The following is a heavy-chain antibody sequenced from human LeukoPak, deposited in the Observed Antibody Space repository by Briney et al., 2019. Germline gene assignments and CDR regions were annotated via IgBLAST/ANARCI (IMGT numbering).Heavy chain of an antibody. D-gene: IGHD2-2*01. CDR3: ARMGRVPAALGWFDP. V-gene: IGHV4-61*01. CDR1: GGSVSSGSYY. CDR2: IYYSGNT. Sequence: SETLSLTCTVSGGSVSSGSYYWSWIRQPPGKGLEWIGYIYYSGNTNYNPSLKSRVTISVDTSKNQFSLKLSSVTAADTAVYYCARMGRVPAALGWFDPWGQGTLVTVSS. J-gene: IGHJ5*02.